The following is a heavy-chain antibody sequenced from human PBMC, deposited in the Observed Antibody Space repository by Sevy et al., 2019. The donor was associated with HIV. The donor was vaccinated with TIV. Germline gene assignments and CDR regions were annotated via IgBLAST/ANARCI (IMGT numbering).Heavy chain of an antibody. V-gene: IGHV3-21*01. CDR2: ISGDTYYT. CDR1: GITFSTSV. CDR3: TRASLLGYCSTTSCYYAFDI. Sequence: GGSLRLSCNASGITFSTSVMNWVRQSPDRGLEWVSSISGDTYYTHYADSMRGRFIVSRDNAKNSLSLEMNSLTVEDTAVYYCTRASLLGYCSTTSCYYAFDIWGPGTVVTVSS. D-gene: IGHD2-2*01. J-gene: IGHJ3*02.